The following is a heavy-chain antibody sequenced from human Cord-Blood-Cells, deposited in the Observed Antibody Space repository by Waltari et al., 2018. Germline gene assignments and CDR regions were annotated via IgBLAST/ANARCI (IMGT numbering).Heavy chain of an antibody. Sequence: EVQLVESGRGLVKPWGSLRLSCDASAFTFTSYRMNWVRQAPGKGLEWVSSISSSSSHIYYADSVKGRFTISRDNAKNSLYLQMNSLRAEDTAVYYCARDVGARPGIWGQGTLVTVSS. CDR2: ISSSSSHI. J-gene: IGHJ4*02. CDR1: AFTFTSYR. CDR3: ARDVGARPGI. D-gene: IGHD1-26*01. V-gene: IGHV3-21*01.